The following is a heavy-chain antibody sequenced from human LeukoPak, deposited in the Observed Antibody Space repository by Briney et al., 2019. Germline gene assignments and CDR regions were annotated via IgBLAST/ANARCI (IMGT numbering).Heavy chain of an antibody. CDR3: ARGQLERFGDADY. CDR2: TYYRSKWTN. Sequence: SQTLSLTCAISGEIVSSNSAAWNWIRQSPSRGLEWLGRTYYRSKWTNDYALPVKSRITINPDTSKNQFSLQLNSVTPEDTAVYYCARGQLERFGDADYWGQGTLVTVSS. D-gene: IGHD1-1*01. J-gene: IGHJ4*02. V-gene: IGHV6-1*01. CDR1: GEIVSSNSAA.